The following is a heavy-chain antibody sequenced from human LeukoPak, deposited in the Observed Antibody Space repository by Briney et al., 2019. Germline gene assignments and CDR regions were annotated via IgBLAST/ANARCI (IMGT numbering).Heavy chain of an antibody. J-gene: IGHJ4*02. CDR2: IYYSGST. D-gene: IGHD3-10*01. CDR1: GGSISSSSYY. CDR3: ARYYQGVDY. Sequence: SETLSLTCTVSGGSISSSSYYWGWIRQPPGKGLEWIGGIYYSGSTYYNPSLKSRVTISVDTSKNQFSLKLSSVTAADTAVYYCARYYQGVDYWGQGTLVTVSS. V-gene: IGHV4-39*07.